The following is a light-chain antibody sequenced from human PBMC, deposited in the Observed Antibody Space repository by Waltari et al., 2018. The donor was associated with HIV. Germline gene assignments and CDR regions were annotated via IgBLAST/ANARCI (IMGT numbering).Light chain of an antibody. CDR1: SGHSSYA. CDR3: QTWGTGKGV. J-gene: IGLJ2*01. CDR2: LNSDGSH. Sequence: QLVLTQSPSASASLGASVKLTCTLSSGHSSYAIAWHQQQPEKGPRYLMKLNSDGSHNKGDGIPDRFSGSSSGAERYLTISSLQSEDEADYYCQTWGTGKGVFGGGTKLTVL. V-gene: IGLV4-69*01.